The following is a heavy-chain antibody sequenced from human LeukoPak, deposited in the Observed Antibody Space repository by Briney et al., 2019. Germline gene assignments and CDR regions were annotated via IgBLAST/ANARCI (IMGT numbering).Heavy chain of an antibody. CDR1: GFTFSSYS. V-gene: IGHV3-21*01. CDR2: ISSSSSYI. D-gene: IGHD2/OR15-2a*01. CDR3: ARIPASENMVHFDY. J-gene: IGHJ4*02. Sequence: GGSLRLSCAASGFTFSSYSMNSVRQAPGKGLEWVSSISSSSSYIYYADSVKGRFTISRDNAKNSLYLQMNSLRAEDTAVYYCARIPASENMVHFDYWGQGTLVIVSS.